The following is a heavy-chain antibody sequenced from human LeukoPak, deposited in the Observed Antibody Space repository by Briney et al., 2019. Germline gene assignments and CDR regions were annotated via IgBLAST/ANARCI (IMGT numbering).Heavy chain of an antibody. CDR1: GYTITGYY. Sequence: ASVKVSCKAFGYTITGYYMHWVRQAPGQGLEWMGWINPNTGATDIAQKFQGRVTMTRDTSISAAYMELSRLRSDDTAVYYCTRDHCSYIDCYEDYYYGMDVWGQGTTVTVSS. CDR3: TRDHCSYIDCYEDYYYGMDV. J-gene: IGHJ6*02. D-gene: IGHD2-15*01. CDR2: INPNTGAT. V-gene: IGHV1-2*02.